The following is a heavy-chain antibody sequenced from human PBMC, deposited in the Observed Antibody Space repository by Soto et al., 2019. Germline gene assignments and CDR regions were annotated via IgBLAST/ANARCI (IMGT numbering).Heavy chain of an antibody. Sequence: GSLRLSCAASGFTFNIYGMHWVRQAPDKGLEWVALISYDGSNQYYADSVKGRFTISRDNSKNTLFLQMNSLRADDTAVYYCAKDQASGQGSFDSWGQGTLVTVS. CDR1: GFTFNIYG. CDR2: ISYDGSNQ. CDR3: AKDQASGQGSFDS. V-gene: IGHV3-30*18. J-gene: IGHJ4*02.